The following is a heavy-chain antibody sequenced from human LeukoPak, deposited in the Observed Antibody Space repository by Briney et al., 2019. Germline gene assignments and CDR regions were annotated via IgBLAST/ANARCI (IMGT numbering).Heavy chain of an antibody. V-gene: IGHV4-39*07. Sequence: SETLSLTCTVSGGSISSSSYYWGWIRQPPGKGLEWIGSIYYSGSTYYNPSLKSRVTISVDRSKNQFSLKLSSVTAADTAVYYCAAGYCSGGSCAFDYWGQGTLVTVSS. D-gene: IGHD2-15*01. CDR2: IYYSGST. J-gene: IGHJ4*02. CDR3: AAGYCSGGSCAFDY. CDR1: GGSISSSSYY.